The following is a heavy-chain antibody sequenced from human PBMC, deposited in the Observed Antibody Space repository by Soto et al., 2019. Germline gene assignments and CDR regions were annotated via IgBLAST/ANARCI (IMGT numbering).Heavy chain of an antibody. CDR1: GDSISGYH. Sequence: KPSETLSLTCTVSGDSISGYHWSWIRQPAGEGLQWIGRIYSSGGTNYSPSLKSRVSMSADTSKNQFSLKLSSVTAADTAVYYCAREYSYHFDPWGQGTLVTAPQ. V-gene: IGHV4-4*07. CDR2: IYSSGGT. D-gene: IGHD5-18*01. J-gene: IGHJ5*02. CDR3: AREYSYHFDP.